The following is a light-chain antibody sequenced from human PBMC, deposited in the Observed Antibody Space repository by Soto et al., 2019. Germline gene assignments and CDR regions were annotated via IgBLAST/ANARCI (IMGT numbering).Light chain of an antibody. CDR3: QQYNNWIT. CDR1: QSVSNNY. V-gene: IGKV3-20*01. J-gene: IGKJ5*01. CDR2: GAS. Sequence: EIVLTQSPGTLSLSPGERATLSCRASQSVSNNYLAWYQQKPGQAPRLLIYGASNRATGIPDRFSGSGSGTDFTLTISSLQSEDFAVYYCQQYNNWITFGQGTRLEIK.